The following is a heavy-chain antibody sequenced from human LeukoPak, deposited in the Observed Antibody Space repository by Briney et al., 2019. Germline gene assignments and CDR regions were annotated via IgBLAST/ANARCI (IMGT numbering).Heavy chain of an antibody. V-gene: IGHV3-49*04. CDR1: GFSFGAYL. CDR2: IRGKAYGETP. CDR3: TASDHLYCNSTGCHIDF. D-gene: IGHD2-2*01. Sequence: GGSLRLSCTASGFSFGAYLISWVRQAPGQGLEWVGYIRGKAYGETPEYAASVKGRFTISRDDSNTIAYLQMNSLKTEDTAVYYCTASDHLYCNSTGCHIDFWGQGTLVTVSS. J-gene: IGHJ4*02.